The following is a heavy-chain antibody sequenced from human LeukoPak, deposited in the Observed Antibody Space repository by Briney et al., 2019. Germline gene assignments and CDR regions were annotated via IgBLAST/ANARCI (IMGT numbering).Heavy chain of an antibody. Sequence: SQTLSLTCTVSGGSISSGDYYWSWLRQHPGKGLEWIGYIYSSGNTYYTPSLKSRVSISADTSKNQFSLKLTSVTAADTAVYYCGRESYKYRGFDYWGQGTLVTVSS. V-gene: IGHV4-31*03. CDR1: GGSISSGDYY. CDR2: IYSSGNT. CDR3: GRESYKYRGFDY. J-gene: IGHJ4*02. D-gene: IGHD3-10*01.